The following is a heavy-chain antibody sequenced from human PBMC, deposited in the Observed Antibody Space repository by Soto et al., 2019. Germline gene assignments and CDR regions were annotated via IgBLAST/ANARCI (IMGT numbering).Heavy chain of an antibody. Sequence: QVKLVQSGAEVRKPGASVKVSCKASGYTFTSSGISWLRQAPGQGLEWMGWISTYNGDTNDAPKFQDRVTMTIDRSTSAAYMELRSLRSYDAAVYYCARAWAAPYFSSGMDVWCQATMVTVS. D-gene: IGHD2-15*01. CDR1: GYTFTSSG. CDR3: ARAWAAPYFSSGMDV. J-gene: IGHJ6*02. CDR2: ISTYNGDT. V-gene: IGHV1-18*01.